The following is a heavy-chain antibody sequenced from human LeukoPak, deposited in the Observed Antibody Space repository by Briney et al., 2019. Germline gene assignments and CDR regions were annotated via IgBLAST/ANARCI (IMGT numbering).Heavy chain of an antibody. D-gene: IGHD5-18*01. Sequence: GGSLRLSCAASGFPFSSYAMHWVRQAPGKGLEWVAVISYDGSNKYYADSVKGRFTISRDNSKNTLYLQMNSLRAEDTAVYYCARGVYRGYSYGRDYWGQGTLVTVSS. V-gene: IGHV3-30-3*01. CDR1: GFPFSSYA. CDR3: ARGVYRGYSYGRDY. J-gene: IGHJ4*02. CDR2: ISYDGSNK.